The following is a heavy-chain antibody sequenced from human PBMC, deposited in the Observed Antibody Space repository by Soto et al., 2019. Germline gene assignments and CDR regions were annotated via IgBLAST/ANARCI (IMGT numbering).Heavy chain of an antibody. V-gene: IGHV3-11*01. D-gene: IGHD3-3*01. CDR3: ARTRWGDFWSGYKAQGNWFDP. Sequence: PGGSLRLSCAASGFTFSDYYMSWIRQAPGKGLEWVSYISSSGSTIYYADSVKGRFTISRDNAKNSLYLQMNSLRAEDTAVYYCARTRWGDFWSGYKAQGNWFDPWGQGTLVTVSS. CDR2: ISSSGSTI. CDR1: GFTFSDYY. J-gene: IGHJ5*02.